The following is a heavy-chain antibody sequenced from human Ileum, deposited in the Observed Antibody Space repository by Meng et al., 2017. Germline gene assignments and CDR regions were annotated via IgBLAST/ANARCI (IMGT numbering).Heavy chain of an antibody. CDR2: MNLGGSP. V-gene: IGHV4-4*02. CDR1: GRAISSSDW. CDR3: AHIFDS. Sequence: QVQLQEAGPGLVEPCGPLSLTCAVSGRAISSSDWWSWVRQPPGKGLEWIAEMNLGGSPNYNPSLQSRVTMSVDKSNDHLSLQLTSVTAADTAVYYCAHIFDSWGQGTLVTVSS. J-gene: IGHJ4*02.